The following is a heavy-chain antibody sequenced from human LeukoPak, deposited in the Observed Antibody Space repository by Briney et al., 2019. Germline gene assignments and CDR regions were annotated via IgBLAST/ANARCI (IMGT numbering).Heavy chain of an antibody. CDR2: INPNSGGT. J-gene: IGHJ4*02. CDR3: ASTFLGLEWELLGY. Sequence: GASVKVSCKASSYSFNRYGISWVRQAPGQGLEWMGWINPNSGGTNYAQKFQGRVTMTRDTSISTAYMELSRLRSDNTAVYYCASTFLGLEWELLGYWGQGTLVTVSS. CDR1: SYSFNRYG. V-gene: IGHV1-2*02. D-gene: IGHD1-26*01.